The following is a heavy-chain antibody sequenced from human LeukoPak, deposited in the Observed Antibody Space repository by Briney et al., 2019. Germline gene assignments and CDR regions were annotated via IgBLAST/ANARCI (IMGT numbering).Heavy chain of an antibody. CDR2: IYSGGTT. CDR3: AKYGSGSYYNGLY. J-gene: IGHJ4*02. D-gene: IGHD3-10*01. Sequence: PEGSLRLSCAASGFIVSSNYMSWVRRAPGKGLEWVSVIYSGGTTYYADSVKGRFTISRDNSNNTLYLQMNSLRPEDTAVYYCAKYGSGSYYNGLYWGQGTLVTVSS. CDR1: GFIVSSNY. V-gene: IGHV3-53*01.